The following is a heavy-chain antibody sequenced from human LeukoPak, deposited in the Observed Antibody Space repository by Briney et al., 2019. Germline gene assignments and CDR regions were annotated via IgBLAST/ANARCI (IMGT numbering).Heavy chain of an antibody. J-gene: IGHJ4*02. CDR1: GFIFSSYE. Sequence: GGSLRLSCAASGFIFSSYEMNWVRQAPGKGLEWVSYISSSGSTIYYADSVKGRFTISRDNAKNSLYLQMNSLRAEDTAVYYCARDLRTDSSFSPFDYWGQGTLVTVSS. CDR3: ARDLRTDSSFSPFDY. V-gene: IGHV3-48*03. CDR2: ISSSGSTI. D-gene: IGHD3/OR15-3a*01.